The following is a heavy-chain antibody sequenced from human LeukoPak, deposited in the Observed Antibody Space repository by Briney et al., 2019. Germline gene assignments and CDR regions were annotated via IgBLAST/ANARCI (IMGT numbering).Heavy chain of an antibody. CDR2: ISYDGSNK. V-gene: IGHV3-30*18. D-gene: IGHD2-2*01. J-gene: IGHJ4*02. CDR1: GFTFSSYG. Sequence: PGGSLRLSCAASGFTFSSYGMHWVRQAPGKGLEWVAVISYDGSNKYYADSVKGRFTISRDNSKNTLYLQMNSLRAEDTAVYYCAKELLVPAAPPGYWGQGTLVTVSS. CDR3: AKELLVPAAPPGY.